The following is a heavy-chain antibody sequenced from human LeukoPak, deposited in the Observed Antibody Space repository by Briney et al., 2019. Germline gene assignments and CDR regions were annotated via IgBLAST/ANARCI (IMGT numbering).Heavy chain of an antibody. D-gene: IGHD3-10*01. Sequence: GGPLRLSCAASGFTFSSYWMSWVRQAPGKGLEWVANIKQDGSEKYYVDSVKGRFTISRDNAKNSLYLQMNSLRAEDTAVYYCARDILWFGELNPPDYWGQGTLVTVSS. V-gene: IGHV3-7*01. CDR2: IKQDGSEK. J-gene: IGHJ4*02. CDR3: ARDILWFGELNPPDY. CDR1: GFTFSSYW.